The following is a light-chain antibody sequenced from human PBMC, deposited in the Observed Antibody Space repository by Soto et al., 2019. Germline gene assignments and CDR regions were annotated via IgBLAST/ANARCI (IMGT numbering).Light chain of an antibody. CDR1: QSVSSNY. CDR2: RTS. CDR3: QQYGTSPIT. V-gene: IGKV3-20*01. Sequence: EIVLTQSPGTLSLSPGERGTLSCRASQSVSSNYLAWYQQKPGQAPRLLIYRTSTRTTPIPDRFSGSGSGTDFTLTISRLEPEDFAVYYCQQYGTSPITFGQGTRLEIK. J-gene: IGKJ5*01.